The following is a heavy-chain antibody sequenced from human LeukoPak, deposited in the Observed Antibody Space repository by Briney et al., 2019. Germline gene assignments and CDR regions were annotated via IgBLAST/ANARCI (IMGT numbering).Heavy chain of an antibody. CDR3: ARDGGTIFGVVIGNWFDP. CDR1: GFTFSDYY. Sequence: GGSLRLSCAASGFTFSDYYMSWIRQAPGKGLEWVSYISSSGSTIYYADSVKGRFTISRDKAKNSLYLQMNSLRAEDTAVYYCARDGGTIFGVVIGNWFDPWGQGTLVTVSS. V-gene: IGHV3-11*01. CDR2: ISSSGSTI. D-gene: IGHD3-3*01. J-gene: IGHJ5*02.